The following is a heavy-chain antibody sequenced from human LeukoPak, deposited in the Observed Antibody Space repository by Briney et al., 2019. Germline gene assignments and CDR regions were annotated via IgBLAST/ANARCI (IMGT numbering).Heavy chain of an antibody. V-gene: IGHV1-18*01. J-gene: IGHJ6*02. D-gene: IGHD3-10*01. CDR1: GYTFTSYG. CDR2: ISAYNGNT. CDR3: AREVWFGELLSHYYYYGMDV. Sequence: GASVKVSCKASGYTFTSYGISWVRQAPGQGLEWMGWISAYNGNTNYAQKLQGRVTMTTDTSTSTAYMELRSLRSDATAVYYCAREVWFGELLSHYYYYGMDVWGQGTTVTVSS.